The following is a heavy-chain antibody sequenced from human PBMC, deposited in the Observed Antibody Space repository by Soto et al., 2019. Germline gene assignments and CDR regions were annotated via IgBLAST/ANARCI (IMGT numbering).Heavy chain of an antibody. CDR3: VRNPFCPEYY. J-gene: IGHJ4*02. D-gene: IGHD3-3*01. CDR1: GFTFSSYS. CDR2: ISSSSSYI. Sequence: EVHLVESGGGLVKPGGSLRLSCAASGFTFSSYSMNWVRQAPGKGLEWFSSISSSSSYIYYADSVKGRFTISRDNAKNSLDLQMNRLRAEDTAVYYSVRNPFCPEYYWGQGTLVTVSS. V-gene: IGHV3-21*01.